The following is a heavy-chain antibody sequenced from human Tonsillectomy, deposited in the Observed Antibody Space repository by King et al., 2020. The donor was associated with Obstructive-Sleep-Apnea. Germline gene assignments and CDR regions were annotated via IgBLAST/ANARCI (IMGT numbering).Heavy chain of an antibody. J-gene: IGHJ4*02. CDR3: ARGYDFWSGYYLNYVDY. Sequence: VQLVESGGGLVKPGGSLRLSCAASGFTFRSYSMNWVRQAPGKGLEWVSSISSSSSSIYYADSVKGRFTISRDNAKNSLFLQMNSLRAEDTAVYYCARGYDFWSGYYLNYVDYWGQGALVTVSS. D-gene: IGHD3-3*01. V-gene: IGHV3-21*06. CDR2: ISSSSSSI. CDR1: GFTFRSYS.